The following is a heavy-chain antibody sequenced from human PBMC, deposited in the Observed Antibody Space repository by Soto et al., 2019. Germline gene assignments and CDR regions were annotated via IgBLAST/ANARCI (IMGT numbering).Heavy chain of an antibody. D-gene: IGHD1-1*01. V-gene: IGHV1-2*02. CDR3: ARVAEHKNARFDT. Sequence: VASVKVSCKASGYSFTKYHMHWVRQAPGQGLEWMGWINPGSGVTNQAQKFQGRVTMTRDTSITTTYMELNSLTSDDTAVYYCARVAEHKNARFDTWGQGALVTVSS. CDR2: INPGSGVT. J-gene: IGHJ4*02. CDR1: GYSFTKYH.